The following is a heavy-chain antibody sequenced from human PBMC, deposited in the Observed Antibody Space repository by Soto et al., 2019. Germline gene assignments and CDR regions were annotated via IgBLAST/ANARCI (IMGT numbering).Heavy chain of an antibody. CDR2: INHSGST. CDR3: ARGEQLVFFDY. V-gene: IGHV4-34*01. Sequence: PSETLSLTCAVYGGSFSGYYWSWIRQPPGKGLEWIGEINHSGSTNYNPSLKSRVTISVDTSKNQFSPKLSSVTAADTAVYYCARGEQLVFFDYWGQGTLVTVSS. D-gene: IGHD6-6*01. J-gene: IGHJ4*02. CDR1: GGSFSGYY.